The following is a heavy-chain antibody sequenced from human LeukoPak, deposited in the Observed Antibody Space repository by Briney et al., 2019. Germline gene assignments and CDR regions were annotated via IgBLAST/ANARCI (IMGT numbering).Heavy chain of an antibody. CDR1: GFTFSSYS. CDR2: ISSSSSYI. Sequence: GGSLRLSCAASGFTFSSYSMNWVRQAPGKGLEWVSSISSSSSYIYYADSVKGRFTISRDNAKNSLYLQMNSLRAEDTAVYYCARVAGVVGAHFDYWGQGTLVTVSS. V-gene: IGHV3-21*01. D-gene: IGHD1-26*01. CDR3: ARVAGVVGAHFDY. J-gene: IGHJ4*02.